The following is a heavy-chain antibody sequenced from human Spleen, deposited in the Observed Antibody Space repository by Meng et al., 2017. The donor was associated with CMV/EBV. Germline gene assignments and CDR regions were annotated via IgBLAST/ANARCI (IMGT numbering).Heavy chain of an antibody. Sequence: ASVKVSCKASGYTFTSYGISWVRQAPGQGLEWMGWISGYTGNTLYAQKVQGRVTMTTDTSASTAYMELRSLRSDDTAVYYCARPFTIFGWYDYWGQGTLVTVSS. J-gene: IGHJ4*02. CDR3: ARPFTIFGWYDY. D-gene: IGHD3-3*01. CDR2: ISGYTGNT. V-gene: IGHV1-18*01. CDR1: GYTFTSYG.